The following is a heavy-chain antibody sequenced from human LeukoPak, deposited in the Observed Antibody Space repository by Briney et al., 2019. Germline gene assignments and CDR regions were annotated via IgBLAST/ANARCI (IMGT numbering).Heavy chain of an antibody. V-gene: IGHV3-21*01. CDR1: GFTFSSYS. Sequence: GGSLRLSCAASGFTFSSYSMNWVRQAPGKGLEWVSSISSSSSYIYYADSVKGRFTISRDNAKNSLYLQMNSLRAEDTAVYYCARAAINYYDSSGYYPYYSDYWGQGTLVTVSS. D-gene: IGHD3-22*01. CDR3: ARAAINYYDSSGYYPYYSDY. CDR2: ISSSSSYI. J-gene: IGHJ4*02.